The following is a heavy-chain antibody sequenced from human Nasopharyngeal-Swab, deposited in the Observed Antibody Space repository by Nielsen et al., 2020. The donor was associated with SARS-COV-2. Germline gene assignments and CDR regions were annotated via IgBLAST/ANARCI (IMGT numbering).Heavy chain of an antibody. CDR3: ARARVGMIVVVGAFDY. D-gene: IGHD3-22*01. CDR1: GDSISSGGYY. CDR2: IYYSGST. J-gene: IGHJ4*02. Sequence: SETLSLTCTVSGDSISSGGYYWSWIRQHPGKGLEWIGYIYYSGSTYYNPSLKSRVTISVDTSKNQFSLKLSSVTAADTAVYYCARARVGMIVVVGAFDYWGQGTLVTVSS. V-gene: IGHV4-31*03.